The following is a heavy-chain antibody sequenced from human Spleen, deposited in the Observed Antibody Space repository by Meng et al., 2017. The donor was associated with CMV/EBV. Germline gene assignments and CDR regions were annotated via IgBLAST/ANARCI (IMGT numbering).Heavy chain of an antibody. Sequence: SETLSLTCTVSGGSTSSYYWSWIRQPPGKGLEWIGFIYHSGSTSYNPSLKSRVTISLDTSKSQFSLKLNSVTAADTAVYYCARVGNWNYVGDYWGQGTLVTVSS. CDR2: IYHSGST. D-gene: IGHD1-7*01. CDR3: ARVGNWNYVGDY. CDR1: GGSTSSYY. J-gene: IGHJ4*02. V-gene: IGHV4-59*01.